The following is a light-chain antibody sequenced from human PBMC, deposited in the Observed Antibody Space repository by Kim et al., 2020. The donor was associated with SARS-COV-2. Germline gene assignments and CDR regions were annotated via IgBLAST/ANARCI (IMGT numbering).Light chain of an antibody. J-gene: IGKJ2*01. V-gene: IGKV1-39*01. CDR2: AAS. CDR1: QGIRSY. CDR3: QQSYSTPYT. Sequence: SASVGDRVTITCRASQGIRSYLNWYQQKPGKAPKLLIYAASSLQSGVPSRFSGSGSGTDFTLTISSLQPEDFATYYCQQSYSTPYTFGQGTKLEI.